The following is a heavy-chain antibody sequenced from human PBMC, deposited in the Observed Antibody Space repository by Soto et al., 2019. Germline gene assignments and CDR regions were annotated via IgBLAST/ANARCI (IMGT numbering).Heavy chain of an antibody. D-gene: IGHD6-13*01. V-gene: IGHV3-23*01. Sequence: GGSLRLSCAASGFTFSNYAMSWVRQAPGKGLEWVSAISGSGGSTYYADSVKGRFTISRDNSKNTLYLQMNSLRVEDTAVYYCAKDKGIAAAGFYDYWGQGTLVTVSS. J-gene: IGHJ4*02. CDR2: ISGSGGST. CDR3: AKDKGIAAAGFYDY. CDR1: GFTFSNYA.